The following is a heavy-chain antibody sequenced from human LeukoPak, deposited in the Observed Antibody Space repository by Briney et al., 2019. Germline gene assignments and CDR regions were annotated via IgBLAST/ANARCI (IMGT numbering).Heavy chain of an antibody. CDR3: ARCVLGGRENWFDP. CDR1: GFTFSSYS. V-gene: IGHV3-21*01. CDR2: ISSSLTYI. D-gene: IGHD2-15*01. Sequence: PGGSLKLSCAASGFTFSSYSMNWVRQAPGKGLEWVSSISSSLTYIYYADSVKGRFTISRDNAKNSLYLQMNSLRAEDTAVYYCARCVLGGRENWFDPWGQGTLVTVSS. J-gene: IGHJ5*02.